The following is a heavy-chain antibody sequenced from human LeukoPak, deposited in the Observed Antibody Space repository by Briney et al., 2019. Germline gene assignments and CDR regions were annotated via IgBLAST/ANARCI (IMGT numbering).Heavy chain of an antibody. CDR3: ARTGYGRDYYGMDV. J-gene: IGHJ6*02. V-gene: IGHV4-59*01. Sequence: SETLSLTCSVSGGSTSGSYWSWVRQPPGKGLQWIGYIHYTGSTDYNPSLKSRVTISIDTPKNQVSLRVTSVTAADTAVYYCARTGYGRDYYGMDVWGQGITVTVSS. CDR1: GGSTSGSY. CDR2: IHYTGST. D-gene: IGHD1-26*01.